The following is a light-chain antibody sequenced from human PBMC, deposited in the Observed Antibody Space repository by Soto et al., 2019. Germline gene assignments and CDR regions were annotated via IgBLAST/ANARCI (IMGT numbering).Light chain of an antibody. J-gene: IGKJ1*01. CDR3: QQRYSTPKT. CDR2: AAS. Sequence: DIQMTQSPSSLSASVGDRVTITCRASQSISRYLNWYQQKPGKAPKLLIYAASSLQSGVPSRFRGRGSGLEFTLPICSRQCEEFCPYYCQQRYSTPKTYGQGTKVDIK. CDR1: QSISRY. V-gene: IGKV1-39*01.